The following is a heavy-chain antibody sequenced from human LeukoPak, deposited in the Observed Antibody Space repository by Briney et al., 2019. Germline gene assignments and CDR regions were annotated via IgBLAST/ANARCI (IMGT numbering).Heavy chain of an antibody. CDR3: ARGKRRPHWYFDL. D-gene: IGHD5-24*01. V-gene: IGHV4-34*01. CDR2: INHSGST. CDR1: GGSFSGYY. J-gene: IGHJ2*01. Sequence: SETLSLTCAVYGGSFSGYYWSWIRQPPGKGLEWIGEINHSGSTNYNPSLKSRVTISVDTSKNQFSLKLSSVTAADTAVYYCARGKRRPHWYFDLWGRGTLVIVSS.